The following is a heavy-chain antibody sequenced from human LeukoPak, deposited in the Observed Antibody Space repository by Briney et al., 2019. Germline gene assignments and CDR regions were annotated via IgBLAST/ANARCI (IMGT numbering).Heavy chain of an antibody. CDR1: GFTFSSHW. Sequence: QPGGSLRLSCVASGFTFSSHWMTWVRQAPGKGLEWVANIKQDGSEIFYVDSVKGRFTISRDNAKNSLYLQMNSLRAEDTAVYFCARWRTGNWSEFDSWGQGTLVTVSS. D-gene: IGHD1-1*01. J-gene: IGHJ4*02. CDR2: IKQDGSEI. CDR3: ARWRTGNWSEFDS. V-gene: IGHV3-7*05.